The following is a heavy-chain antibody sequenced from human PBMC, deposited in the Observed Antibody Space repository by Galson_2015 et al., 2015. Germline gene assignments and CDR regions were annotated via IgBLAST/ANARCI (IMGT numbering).Heavy chain of an antibody. V-gene: IGHV3-43*01. Sequence: SLRLSCAASGFTFDDYTMHWVRQAPGKGLEWVSLISWDGGNTYYADSVKGRFTTSRDNSKNSLSLQMNSLRIEDTALYYCAKDIRVYSYNYVWDYWGQGTLGAVSS. D-gene: IGHD5-24*01. CDR2: ISWDGGNT. CDR1: GFTFDDYT. CDR3: AKDIRVYSYNYVWDY. J-gene: IGHJ4*02.